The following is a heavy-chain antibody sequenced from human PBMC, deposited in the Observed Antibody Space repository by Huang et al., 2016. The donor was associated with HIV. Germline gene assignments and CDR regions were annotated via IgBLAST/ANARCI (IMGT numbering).Heavy chain of an antibody. D-gene: IGHD1-26*01. CDR2: ISYDGSSK. V-gene: IGHV3-30*18. J-gene: IGHJ4*02. CDR3: AKDGRGSGTYYDYFEY. CDR1: GFTFNKFD. Sequence: QVKLVESGGGVVQPGRSLRLSCAAFGFTFNKFDMHWVRQAPGKGMEWVEIISYDGSSKYHADSVKGRFTISRDNSKNTVYLQMNSLRVEDTAVYYCAKDGRGSGTYYDYFEYWGQGTLVTVSS.